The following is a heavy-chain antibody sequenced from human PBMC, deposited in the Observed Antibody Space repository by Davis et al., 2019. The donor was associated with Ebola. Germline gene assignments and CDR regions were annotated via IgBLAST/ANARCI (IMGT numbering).Heavy chain of an antibody. CDR3: ARGPLHTVGDAWFDP. D-gene: IGHD2-21*01. CDR1: GGTFSSYA. CDR2: IIPIFGTA. V-gene: IGHV1-69*05. J-gene: IGHJ5*02. Sequence: SVKVSCKASGGTFSSYAISWVRQAPGQGLEWMGGIIPIFGTASYAQKFQGRVTMTRDTSTSTVYMELSSLRSEDTAVYYCARGPLHTVGDAWFDPWGQGTLVTVSS.